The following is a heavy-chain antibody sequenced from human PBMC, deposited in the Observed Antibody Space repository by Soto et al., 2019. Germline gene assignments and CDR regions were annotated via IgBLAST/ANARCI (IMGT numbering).Heavy chain of an antibody. CDR1: GFTFSSYS. CDR3: ARVLGYCSSTSCYSWFDP. Sequence: PGGSLRLSRAASGFTFSSYSMNWVRQAPGKGLEWVSSISSSSSYIYYADSVKGRFTISRDNAKNSLYLQMNSLRAEDTAVYYCARVLGYCSSTSCYSWFDPWGQGTLVTVSS. V-gene: IGHV3-21*01. J-gene: IGHJ5*02. D-gene: IGHD2-2*01. CDR2: ISSSSSYI.